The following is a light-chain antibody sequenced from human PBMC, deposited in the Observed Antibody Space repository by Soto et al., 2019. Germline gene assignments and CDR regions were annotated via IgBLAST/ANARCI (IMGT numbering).Light chain of an antibody. V-gene: IGLV1-40*01. J-gene: IGLJ1*01. CDR2: GQR. CDR1: SSNIGAGYD. Sequence: QSVLTQPPSVSGAPGQRVTISCTGSSSNIGAGYDVHWYQQLPGTAPKLIIYGQRNWPSGVPGRFFGFKFCTFASLAIPGLQAEDEADYYCQSYDSSLSEVFGTGTKAPS. CDR3: QSYDSSLSEV.